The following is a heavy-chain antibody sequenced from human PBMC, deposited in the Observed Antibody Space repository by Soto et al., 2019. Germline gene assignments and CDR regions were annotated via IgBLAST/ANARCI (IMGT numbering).Heavy chain of an antibody. J-gene: IGHJ4*02. CDR1: GGTFSSYA. D-gene: IGHD2-2*01. CDR3: ARGGDCSSTSCSSPFDY. Sequence: QVQLVQSGAEVKKPGSSVKVSCKASGGTFSSYAISWVRQAPGQGLEWMGGIIPIFGTANYAQKFQGRVTITADESTSKAYMELSSLRSEDTAVYYCARGGDCSSTSCSSPFDYWGQGTLVTVSS. V-gene: IGHV1-69*01. CDR2: IIPIFGTA.